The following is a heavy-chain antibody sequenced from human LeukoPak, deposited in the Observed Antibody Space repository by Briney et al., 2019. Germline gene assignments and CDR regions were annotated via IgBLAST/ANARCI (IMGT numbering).Heavy chain of an antibody. V-gene: IGHV4-4*07. CDR2: IYTSGST. D-gene: IGHD2-2*01. J-gene: IGHJ5*02. CDR3: ARNFYCSSTSCREVVWFDP. Sequence: SETLSLTCTVSGGSISSYYWSWIRQPAGKGLEWIGRIYTSGSTNYNPSLKRRVTMAVDTSKNQFSLKLSSVTAADTAVYYCARNFYCSSTSCREVVWFDPWGQGTLVTVSS. CDR1: GGSISSYY.